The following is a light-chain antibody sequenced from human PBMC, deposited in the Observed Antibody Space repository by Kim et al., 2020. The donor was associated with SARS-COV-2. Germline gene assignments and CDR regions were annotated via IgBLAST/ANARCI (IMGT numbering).Light chain of an antibody. V-gene: IGKV1-9*01. Sequence: IQLTQSPSSLSASVGDRVTITCRASQGMSSDYLDWYQQKPGKAPKVLIYGASNLQSGVPSRFSGSGSRTDFTLTISSLQPEDIATYYCQQYDGYPYTFGGGTKVDIK. CDR1: QGMSSDY. CDR3: QQYDGYPYT. J-gene: IGKJ4*01. CDR2: GAS.